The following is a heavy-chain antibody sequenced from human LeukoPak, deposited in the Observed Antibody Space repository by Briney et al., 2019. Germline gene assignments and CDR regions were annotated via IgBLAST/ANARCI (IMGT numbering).Heavy chain of an antibody. CDR2: INPNSGGT. CDR1: GYTFTGYY. D-gene: IGHD3-3*01. V-gene: IGHV1-2*02. Sequence: ASVKVSCKASGYTFTGYYLHWVRQAPGQGPEWMGWINPNSGGTNYAQKFQGRVTMTRDTSISTAYMELSSLSSDDTAVYYCASGGSIFGVELVGYFDYWGQGTLVTVSS. CDR3: ASGGSIFGVELVGYFDY. J-gene: IGHJ4*02.